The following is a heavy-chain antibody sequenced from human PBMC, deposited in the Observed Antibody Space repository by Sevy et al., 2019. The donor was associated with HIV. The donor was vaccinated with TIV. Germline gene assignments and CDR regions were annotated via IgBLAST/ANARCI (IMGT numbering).Heavy chain of an antibody. V-gene: IGHV3-30-3*01. CDR1: GFAFSSFA. D-gene: IGHD1-26*01. CDR2: ISYDGSNK. J-gene: IGHJ4*02. CDR3: VQQKGETIVGATTGFHY. Sequence: GGSLRLSCAVSGFAFSSFAFHWVRQAPGKGLEWVAFISYDGSNKYYADSVKGRFTISRANSKNTLYLQMNSLRAEDTAVYYCVQQKGETIVGATTGFHYWGQRTLVTVSS.